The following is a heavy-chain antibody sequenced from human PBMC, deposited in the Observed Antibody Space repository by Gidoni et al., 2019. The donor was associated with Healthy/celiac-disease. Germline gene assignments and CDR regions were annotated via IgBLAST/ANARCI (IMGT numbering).Heavy chain of an antibody. J-gene: IGHJ4*02. CDR2: INHSGST. CDR3: ARGRYIRATRGWYFDY. CDR1: GGSFSGYY. V-gene: IGHV4-34*01. Sequence: QVQLQQWGAGLLQPSETLSLTCAVYGGSFSGYYWSWIRQPPGKGLEWIGEINHSGSTNYNPSLKSRVTISVDTSKNQFSLKLSSVTAADTAVYYCARGRYIRATRGWYFDYWGQGTLVTVSS. D-gene: IGHD6-19*01.